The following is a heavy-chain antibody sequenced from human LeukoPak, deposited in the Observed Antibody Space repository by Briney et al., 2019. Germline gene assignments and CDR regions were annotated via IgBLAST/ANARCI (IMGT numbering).Heavy chain of an antibody. Sequence: GGSLRLSCAASGFTFSSYAMSWVRQAPGKGLEWVSAISGSGGSTYYADSVKGRFTISRDNPKNTLYLQMNSLRAEDTAVYYCAKARGQWLVGGAYFDYWGQGTLVTVSS. CDR1: GFTFSSYA. CDR3: AKARGQWLVGGAYFDY. D-gene: IGHD6-19*01. J-gene: IGHJ4*02. V-gene: IGHV3-23*01. CDR2: ISGSGGST.